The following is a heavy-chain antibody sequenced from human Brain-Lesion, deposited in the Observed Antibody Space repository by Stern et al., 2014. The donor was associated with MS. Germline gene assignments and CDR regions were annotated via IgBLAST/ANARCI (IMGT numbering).Heavy chain of an antibody. CDR1: GGSFSGYY. D-gene: IGHD2-21*01. V-gene: IGHV4-34*01. J-gene: IGHJ4*02. CDR3: ARDVGCAFDY. CDR2: INHSGRI. Sequence: QVQLQQWGAGLLKPSETLSLTCGVYGGSFSGYYWTWIRQPPGKGLEWIGEINHSGRINYNPSLESRVTMSVDTSKHQLSLRLSSATAADTAVYYCARDVGCAFDYWGQGTLVTVSS.